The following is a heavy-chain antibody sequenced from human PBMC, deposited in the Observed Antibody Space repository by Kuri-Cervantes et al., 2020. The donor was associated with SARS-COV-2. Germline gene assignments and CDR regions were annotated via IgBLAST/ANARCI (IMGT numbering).Heavy chain of an antibody. CDR3: ARSRKNAYDFWTGVSDSDYFYGFDV. J-gene: IGHJ6*02. V-gene: IGHV3-21*01. Sequence: GESLKISCAASEFTFSNYSMHWVRQAPGKGLEWLSSLNSAGTTIYYADSLKDRLTVSRDNGKNSLYSQMNSLRVQDSAIYFCARSRKNAYDFWTGVSDSDYFYGFDVWGQGTTVTVSS. CDR1: EFTFSNYS. D-gene: IGHD3-3*01. CDR2: LNSAGTTI.